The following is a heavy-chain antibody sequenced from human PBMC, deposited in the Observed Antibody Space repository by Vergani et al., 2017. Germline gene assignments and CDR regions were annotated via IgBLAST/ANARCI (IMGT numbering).Heavy chain of an antibody. Sequence: QVQLVQSGAEVKKPGASVKVFCKASGYTFTSYGISWVRQAPGQGLEWLGWISAYNGNTNYAQKFQGRVTLTTDTSTSTAYMELRSLRSDATAVYYCTKVGNYYGSGSSKRNWIDPWGQGTLVTVSS. CDR1: GYTFTSYG. D-gene: IGHD3-10*01. CDR3: TKVGNYYGSGSSKRNWIDP. CDR2: ISAYNGNT. V-gene: IGHV1-18*01. J-gene: IGHJ5*02.